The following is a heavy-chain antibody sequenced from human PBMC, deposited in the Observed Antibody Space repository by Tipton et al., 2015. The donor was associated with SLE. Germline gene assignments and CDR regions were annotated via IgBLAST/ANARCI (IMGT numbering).Heavy chain of an antibody. D-gene: IGHD3-22*01. CDR1: GFTFSSFW. CDR3: AGAYYDSTGY. Sequence: SLRLSCAASGFTFSSFWMSWVRQAPGKWLEWVANIKQDGSEKYYVDSVKGRFTIPRDNAKNSLYLQMNSLRAEDTAVYYCAGAYYDSTGYWGQGTLVTVSS. J-gene: IGHJ4*02. V-gene: IGHV3-7*04. CDR2: IKQDGSEK.